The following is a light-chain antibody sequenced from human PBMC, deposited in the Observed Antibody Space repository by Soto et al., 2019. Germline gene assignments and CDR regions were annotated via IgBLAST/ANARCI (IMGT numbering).Light chain of an antibody. Sequence: QSALTQPASVSGSPGQSITISCTGTSSDVGSYNLVSWYQQHPGKAPKLMIYEVSKRPSGVSNRFSGSKSGNTASLTISGLQAEDEADYCCCSYAGSSTFGVFGGGTKVTVL. CDR1: SSDVGSYNL. J-gene: IGLJ3*02. V-gene: IGLV2-23*02. CDR2: EVS. CDR3: CSYAGSSTFGV.